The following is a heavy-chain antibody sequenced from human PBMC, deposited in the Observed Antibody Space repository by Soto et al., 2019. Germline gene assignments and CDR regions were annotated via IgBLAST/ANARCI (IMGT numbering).Heavy chain of an antibody. CDR3: ARFKRDGFYYFDY. D-gene: IGHD5-12*01. CDR1: GYPFTGYY. J-gene: IGHJ4*02. Sequence: ASVKVSCKASGYPFTGYYMHWVRQAPGQGLEWMGWINPNSGGTNYAQKFQGRVTMTRDTSISTAYMELSRLRSDDTAVYYCARFKRDGFYYFDYWGQGTMVTVSS. CDR2: INPNSGGT. V-gene: IGHV1-2*02.